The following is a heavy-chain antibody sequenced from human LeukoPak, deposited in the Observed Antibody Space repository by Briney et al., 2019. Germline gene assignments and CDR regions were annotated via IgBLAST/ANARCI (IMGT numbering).Heavy chain of an antibody. Sequence: ASVKVSCKASGGTFSSYAISWVRQAPGQGLEWMGGIIPIFGTANYAQKFQGRVTITADESTSTAYMGLSSLRSEDTAVYYCARGAIAAAGTGTRYFDYWGQGTLVTVSS. V-gene: IGHV1-69*13. CDR1: GGTFSSYA. CDR2: IIPIFGTA. J-gene: IGHJ4*02. CDR3: ARGAIAAAGTGTRYFDY. D-gene: IGHD6-13*01.